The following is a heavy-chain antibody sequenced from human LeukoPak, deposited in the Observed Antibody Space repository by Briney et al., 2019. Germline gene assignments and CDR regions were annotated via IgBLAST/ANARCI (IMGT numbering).Heavy chain of an antibody. CDR1: GYTFTSYD. CDR2: INPNSGGT. Sequence: ASVKVSCKASGYTFTSYDINWVRQVPGQGLEWMGWINPNSGGTNYAQKFQGRVTMTRDTSISTAYMELSRLRSDDTAVYYCARASITIFGVVIMHDYWGQGTLVTVSS. J-gene: IGHJ4*02. V-gene: IGHV1-2*02. CDR3: ARASITIFGVVIMHDY. D-gene: IGHD3-3*01.